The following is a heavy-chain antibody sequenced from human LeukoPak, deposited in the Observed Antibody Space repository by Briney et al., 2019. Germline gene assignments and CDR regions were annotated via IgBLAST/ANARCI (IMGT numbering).Heavy chain of an antibody. Sequence: SETLSLTCSVSGDSVSTYHWNWIRKPPGKGLEWIAFMQSSGNSNYNPSLKSRVTMFVDTSKNQFVLNLRSVTAADTAVYYCARDKRHSYGRYFDHWGQGMLVTVSS. CDR3: ARDKRHSYGRYFDH. CDR1: GDSVSTYH. V-gene: IGHV4-59*02. J-gene: IGHJ4*02. CDR2: MQSSGNS. D-gene: IGHD5-18*01.